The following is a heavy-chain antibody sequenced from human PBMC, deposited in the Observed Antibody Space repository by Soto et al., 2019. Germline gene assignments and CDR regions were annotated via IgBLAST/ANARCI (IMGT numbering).Heavy chain of an antibody. CDR2: ISPSSSFL. Sequence: EVQLVESGGGLVKPGGSLRLSCAVSGFSFRSYYLNWVRQAPGRGLEWVSSISPSSSFLSYADSVKGRFTISRDNAKSSVHLQMNSLRAEDTAVYFCARVGTDYGSGSPYYSDYWGQGTLVTVSS. J-gene: IGHJ4*02. V-gene: IGHV3-21*06. CDR1: GFSFRSYY. D-gene: IGHD3-10*01. CDR3: ARVGTDYGSGSPYYSDY.